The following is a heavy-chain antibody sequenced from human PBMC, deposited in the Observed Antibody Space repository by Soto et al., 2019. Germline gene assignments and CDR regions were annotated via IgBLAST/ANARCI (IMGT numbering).Heavy chain of an antibody. CDR1: GFTFSSDS. D-gene: IGHD3-22*01. CDR3: EHNRGYDDS. Sequence: EVQLVESGGGLVQPGGSLRLSCAASGFTFSSDSMNWVRQAPGKGMEWDSCISSGRSTIFYADSVKGRFTISRDNAKNALDLQMSSRRAEDTALYYCEHNRGYDDSWGQGARVTVSS. CDR2: ISSGRSTI. V-gene: IGHV3-48*01. J-gene: IGHJ5*01.